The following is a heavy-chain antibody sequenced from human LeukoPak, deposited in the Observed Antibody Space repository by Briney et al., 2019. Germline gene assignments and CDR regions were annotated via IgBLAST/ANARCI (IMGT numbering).Heavy chain of an antibody. D-gene: IGHD6-6*01. J-gene: IGHJ4*02. CDR1: GYTFTGYY. V-gene: IGHV1-46*01. Sequence: GASVKVSCKASGYTFTGYYMHWVRQAPGQGLEWMGIINPTGGSTTYAQKFQGRVTMTRDTSTSTVYMELSSLRSDDTAVYYCARTAARRFDYWGQGTLDTVSS. CDR2: INPTGGST. CDR3: ARTAARRFDY.